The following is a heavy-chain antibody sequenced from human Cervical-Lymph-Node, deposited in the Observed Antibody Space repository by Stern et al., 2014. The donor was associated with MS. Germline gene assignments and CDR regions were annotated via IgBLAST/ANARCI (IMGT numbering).Heavy chain of an antibody. J-gene: IGHJ4*02. V-gene: IGHV3-48*02. D-gene: IGHD6-19*01. CDR2: ISSSSSTI. CDR1: GFIFNNYN. CDR3: ARTSGWYLPFDS. Sequence: EVQLVESGGGLLQPGGSLRLSCAASGFIFNNYNMHWVRQAPGKGLEWVSYISSSSSTINYADSVKGRFTISRDNAKSSLYLQMNSLTDEDTAVYYCARTSGWYLPFDSWGQGTLVTVSS.